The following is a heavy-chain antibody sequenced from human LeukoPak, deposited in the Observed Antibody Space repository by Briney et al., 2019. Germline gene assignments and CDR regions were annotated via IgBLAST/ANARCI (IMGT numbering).Heavy chain of an antibody. D-gene: IGHD3-3*01. CDR1: GYSFTSYW. V-gene: IGHV5-51*01. CDR2: IYPGDSDT. CDR3: AAYRGYYYFWSGCVPAFES. Sequence: GESLKISCKGSGYSFTSYWIGWVRQMPGKGLEWMGIIYPGDSDTRYSPSFQGQVTISADKSISTAYLQWSSLKASDTAMYYCAAYRGYYYFWSGCVPAFESWGQAALVTVSS. J-gene: IGHJ5*01.